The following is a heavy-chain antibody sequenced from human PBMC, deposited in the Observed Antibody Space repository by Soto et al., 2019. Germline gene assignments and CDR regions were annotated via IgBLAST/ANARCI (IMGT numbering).Heavy chain of an antibody. CDR2: IKSKTDGGTT. CDR3: TTAPDIVVVPAAMGNWFDP. V-gene: IGHV3-15*07. Sequence: GGSLRLSCAASGFTFSNAWMNWVRQAPGKGLEWVGRIKSKTDGGTTDYAAPVKGRFTISRDDSKNTLYLQMNSLKTEDTAVYYCTTAPDIVVVPAAMGNWFDPWGQGTLVTVSS. J-gene: IGHJ5*02. D-gene: IGHD2-2*01. CDR1: GFTFSNAW.